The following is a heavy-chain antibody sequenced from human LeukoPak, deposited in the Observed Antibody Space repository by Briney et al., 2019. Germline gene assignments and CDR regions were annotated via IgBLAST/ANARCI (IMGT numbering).Heavy chain of an antibody. D-gene: IGHD6-13*01. CDR1: GFMFHDYA. Sequence: GGSLRLSCAAPGFMFHDYAIHWVRQAPGKGLEWVSLISGDGGSTFYADSVKGRFTISRDNSKNSLYLQMNSLRTEDTALYYCAKAVYSSSWYGPYYYYGMDVWGQGTTVTVSS. J-gene: IGHJ6*02. CDR2: ISGDGGST. CDR3: AKAVYSSSWYGPYYYYGMDV. V-gene: IGHV3-43*02.